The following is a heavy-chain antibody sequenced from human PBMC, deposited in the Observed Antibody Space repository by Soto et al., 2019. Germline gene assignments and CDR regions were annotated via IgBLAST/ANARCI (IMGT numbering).Heavy chain of an antibody. D-gene: IGHD2-15*01. CDR2: IKQDGGEK. Sequence: PGGSLRLSCAASGFTFSSNWMNWVRQAPGKGPEWVANIKQDGGEKYYVDSVKGRFTISRDNAKNSLYLQMKSLRAEDTAVYYCARDLGYCSGGTCYAVLDYWGQGTLVTVSS. J-gene: IGHJ4*02. V-gene: IGHV3-7*01. CDR1: GFTFSSNW. CDR3: ARDLGYCSGGTCYAVLDY.